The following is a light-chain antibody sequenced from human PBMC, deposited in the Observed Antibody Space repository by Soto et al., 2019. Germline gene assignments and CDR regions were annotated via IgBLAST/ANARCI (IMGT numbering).Light chain of an antibody. J-gene: IGKJ5*01. CDR1: QSVSSNY. Sequence: EIVLTQSPGTLSLSPGERATLSCRASQSVSSNYLAWYQQKPGQAPRLLIFGVSSRATGIPDRFSGSGSGTDFTLTISRLEPEDFAVYYCQQYHISPITFGQGTRLEI. CDR2: GVS. V-gene: IGKV3-20*01. CDR3: QQYHISPIT.